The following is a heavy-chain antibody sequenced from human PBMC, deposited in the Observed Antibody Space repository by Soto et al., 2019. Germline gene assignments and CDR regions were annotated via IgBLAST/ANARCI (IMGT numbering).Heavy chain of an antibody. D-gene: IGHD3-3*02. V-gene: IGHV1-18*01. Sequence: ASVKVSCKASGYTFPNFHISWVRQAPGQGLEWMGWINPYNLNTNYAQKLQGRVTMTTDTSTSTTYMELRSLRSDDTSVYYCARRGLSIIKPSDSWGQGPLVTVSS. CDR3: ARRGLSIIKPSDS. CDR2: INPYNLNT. J-gene: IGHJ4*02. CDR1: GYTFPNFH.